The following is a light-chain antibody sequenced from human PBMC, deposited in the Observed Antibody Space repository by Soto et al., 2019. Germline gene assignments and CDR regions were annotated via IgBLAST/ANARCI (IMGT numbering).Light chain of an antibody. V-gene: IGLV1-47*01. CDR3: AAWDDSLSAVV. J-gene: IGLJ2*01. CDR1: SSNIGSNY. Sequence: QSVLTQPPSASGTPGQRVTISCSGSSSNIGSNYVYWYQQLPGTAPKLLIYRNTQRPSGVPDRLSGSKSGTSASLAISGLRSEDEADYYCAAWDDSLSAVVFGGGTKLTVL. CDR2: RNT.